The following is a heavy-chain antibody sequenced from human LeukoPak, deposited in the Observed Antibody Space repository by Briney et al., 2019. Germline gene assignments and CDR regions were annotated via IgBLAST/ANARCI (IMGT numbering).Heavy chain of an antibody. V-gene: IGHV4-39*01. CDR1: GGSISSSSYY. CDR2: IHYSGST. D-gene: IGHD3-22*01. CDR3: ASTGGYYDSSGYGY. J-gene: IGHJ4*02. Sequence: PSETLSLTCTVSGGSISSSSYYWGWIRRPPGKGLEWIGSIHYSGSTYYNPSLKSRVTISVDTSKNQFSLKLSSVTAADTAVYYCASTGGYYDSSGYGYWGQGTLVTVSS.